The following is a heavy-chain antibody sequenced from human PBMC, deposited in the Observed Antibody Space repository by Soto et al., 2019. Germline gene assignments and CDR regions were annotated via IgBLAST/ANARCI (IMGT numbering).Heavy chain of an antibody. CDR2: IIPIFGTA. V-gene: IGHV1-69*06. CDR3: SRAYYDISGPDVAFDI. J-gene: IGHJ3*02. CDR1: GGTFSSYA. D-gene: IGHD3-22*01. Sequence: SVKVSCKASGGTFSSYASGWVRQATGQGLEWMGGIIPIFGTANYAQKFQGSVTITADNSTSTAYMELSSLRSDDTAVYYCSRAYYDISGPDVAFDIWGHGTMVAVSS.